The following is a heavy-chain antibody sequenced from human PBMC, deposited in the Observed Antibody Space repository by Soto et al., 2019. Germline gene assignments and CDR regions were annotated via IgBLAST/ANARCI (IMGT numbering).Heavy chain of an antibody. D-gene: IGHD4-17*01. J-gene: IGHJ6*02. V-gene: IGHV4-30-4*01. CDR2: IYYSGST. Sequence: QVQLQESGPGLVKPSQTLSLTCTVSGGSISSGDYYWSWIRQPPGKGLEWIGYIYYSGSTYYNPSLKSRVTISVDTSKNQFSLKLSSVTAADTAVYYCTTTVVGARPSYGMDVWGQGTTVTVSS. CDR3: TTTVVGARPSYGMDV. CDR1: GGSISSGDYY.